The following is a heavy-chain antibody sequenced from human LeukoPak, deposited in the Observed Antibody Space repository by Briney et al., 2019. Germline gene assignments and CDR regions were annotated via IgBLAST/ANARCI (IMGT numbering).Heavy chain of an antibody. CDR3: ARGGATVTYYFDY. D-gene: IGHD4-17*01. CDR2: ISSSSSYI. V-gene: IGHV3-21*01. Sequence: GGSLRLSCAASGFTFSSYSMNWVRQAPGKGLEWVSSISSSSSYIYYADSVKGRFTISRDNAKNSLYLQMNSLRAEDTAVYYCARGGATVTYYFDYWGQGTLVTVSS. J-gene: IGHJ4*02. CDR1: GFTFSSYS.